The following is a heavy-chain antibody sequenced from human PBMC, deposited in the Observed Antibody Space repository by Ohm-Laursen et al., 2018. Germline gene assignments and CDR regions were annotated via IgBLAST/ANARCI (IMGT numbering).Heavy chain of an antibody. CDR1: GFSLSTTGVG. D-gene: IGHD6-25*01. CDR2: IYWDDDK. Sequence: TQTLTLTSTFSGFSLSTTGVGVGWIRQSPGKAPERLVVIYWDDDKRYSPSLKSRLTIIKDPSKNQVILIMTDMDPVDTATYYCAHRLSDYSGARNGGYLDYWGQGALVTVSS. V-gene: IGHV2-5*02. CDR3: AHRLSDYSGARNGGYLDY. J-gene: IGHJ4*02.